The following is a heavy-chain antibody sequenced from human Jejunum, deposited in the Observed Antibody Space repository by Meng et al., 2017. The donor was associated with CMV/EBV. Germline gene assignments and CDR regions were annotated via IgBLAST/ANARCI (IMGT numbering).Heavy chain of an antibody. CDR2: VSGRGGST. D-gene: IGHD2-15*01. CDR1: GYTFWSYA. Sequence: ASGYTFWSYALGWVRQAPGRVLGWVAAVSGRGGSTYFADSVKGRFSISKDNFKNRLYLQMDSLRAEDTAIYYCARAMAYSDDALDVWGQGTRVTVSS. J-gene: IGHJ3*01. V-gene: IGHV3-23*01. CDR3: ARAMAYSDDALDV.